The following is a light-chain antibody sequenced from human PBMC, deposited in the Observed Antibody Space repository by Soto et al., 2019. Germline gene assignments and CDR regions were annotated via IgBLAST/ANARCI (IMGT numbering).Light chain of an antibody. J-gene: IGLJ2*01. CDR1: SSNIGGNS. CDR2: GTP. Sequence: QSVLTQPPSTSGTPGQRVTMSCSGSSSNIGGNSVNWYQHLPGAAPKLLIYGTPQRPSGVPDRFSGSKSGTSASLAISGLQSEDEADYYCAAWDDSLNGPVFGGGTKLTVL. CDR3: AAWDDSLNGPV. V-gene: IGLV1-44*01.